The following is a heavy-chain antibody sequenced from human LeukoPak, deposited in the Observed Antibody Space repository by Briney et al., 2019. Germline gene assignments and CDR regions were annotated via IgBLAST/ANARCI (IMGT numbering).Heavy chain of an antibody. CDR1: GFTFSSYW. Sequence: PGGSLRLSCAASGFTFSSYWMHWVRQAPGKGLVWVSRISNDASSTTYADSVKGRFTISRDNTKNTLYLQMNSLRAEDTAVYYCAVGDNPGALDYWGQGTLVTVSS. CDR3: AVGDNPGALDY. J-gene: IGHJ4*02. D-gene: IGHD1-14*01. V-gene: IGHV3-74*01. CDR2: ISNDASST.